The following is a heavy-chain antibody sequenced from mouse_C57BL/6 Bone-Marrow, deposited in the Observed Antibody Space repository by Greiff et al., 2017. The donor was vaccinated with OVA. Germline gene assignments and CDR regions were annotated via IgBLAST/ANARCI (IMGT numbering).Heavy chain of an antibody. D-gene: IGHD5-1*01. V-gene: IGHV1-26*01. CDR1: GYTFTDYY. Sequence: VQLQQSGPELVKPGASVKISCKASGYTFTDYYMNWVKQSHGKSLEWIGDINPNNGGTSYNQKFKGKATLTVDKSSSTAYMELRSLTSEDSAVYYCARWVYLWGQGTLVTVSA. J-gene: IGHJ3*01. CDR2: INPNNGGT. CDR3: ARWVYL.